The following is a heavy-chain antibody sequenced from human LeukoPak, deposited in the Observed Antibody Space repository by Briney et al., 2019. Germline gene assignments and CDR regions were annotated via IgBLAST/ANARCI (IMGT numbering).Heavy chain of an antibody. D-gene: IGHD3-22*01. V-gene: IGHV4-59*01. CDR2: IYYSGST. CDR3: ARDRDYYDSSGFAFDI. Sequence: SETLSLTCTVSGGSISSYYWSWIRQPPEKGLEWIGYIYYSGSTNYNPSLKSRVTISVDTSKNQFSLKLSSVTAADTAVYYCARDRDYYDSSGFAFDIWGQGTMVTVSS. CDR1: GGSISSYY. J-gene: IGHJ3*02.